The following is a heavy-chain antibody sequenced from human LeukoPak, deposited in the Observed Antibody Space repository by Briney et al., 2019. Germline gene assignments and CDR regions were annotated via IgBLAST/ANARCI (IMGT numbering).Heavy chain of an antibody. CDR3: ARDRGATIRTDGYDY. V-gene: IGHV1-2*02. CDR2: INPNSGGT. CDR1: GYTFIDYY. Sequence: ASVKVSCKASGYTFIDYYMHWVRQAPGQGLEWMGWINPNSGGTSYAQKFQGRVTMTRDTSISTAYMELSRLRSDDTAVYYCARDRGATIRTDGYDYWGQGTLVTVSS. J-gene: IGHJ4*02. D-gene: IGHD5-12*01.